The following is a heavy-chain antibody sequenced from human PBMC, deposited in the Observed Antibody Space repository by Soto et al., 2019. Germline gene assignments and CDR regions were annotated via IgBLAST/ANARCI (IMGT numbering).Heavy chain of an antibody. CDR2: IYADGNM. J-gene: IGHJ3*02. CDR1: GFSVSTNY. V-gene: IGHV3-53*01. D-gene: IGHD5-12*01. Sequence: EVQLVESGAGLIRPGGSLRLSCAASGFSVSTNYLTWVRQAPGTGLESVAVIYADGNMYYADSVQGRFTISRDDSKNVLFLQMDSLRAEDTAVYYCATPGPKWPRHSFEIWGQGTLVTVSS. CDR3: ATPGPKWPRHSFEI.